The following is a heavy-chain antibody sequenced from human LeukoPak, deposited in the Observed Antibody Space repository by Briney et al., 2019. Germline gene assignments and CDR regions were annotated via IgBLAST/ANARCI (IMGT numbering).Heavy chain of an antibody. Sequence: PGGSLRLSCAASGFTFSGYYITRVRQAPGQGLGWVSAISGSGGTTYFADSVKGRFTISRDNSRDTLYLQMNSLRAEDTAVYYCAKESGRIAVAGFAFDYWGQGTLVTVSS. CDR1: GFTFSGYY. CDR3: AKESGRIAVAGFAFDY. CDR2: ISGSGGTT. V-gene: IGHV3-23*01. J-gene: IGHJ4*02. D-gene: IGHD6-19*01.